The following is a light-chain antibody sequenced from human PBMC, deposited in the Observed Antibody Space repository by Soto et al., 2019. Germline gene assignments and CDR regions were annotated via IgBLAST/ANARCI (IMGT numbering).Light chain of an antibody. V-gene: IGKV3-15*01. Sequence: ETLMTQSPATLSVSPGERATLSCRASQSVSSNLAWYQQKPGQAPRLLIYGASTRATGIPARFSGSGSGTEFTLTINSLQSEDSAVYYCQQYNDWPPLTFGGGTKVDIK. CDR2: GAS. CDR1: QSVSSN. CDR3: QQYNDWPPLT. J-gene: IGKJ4*01.